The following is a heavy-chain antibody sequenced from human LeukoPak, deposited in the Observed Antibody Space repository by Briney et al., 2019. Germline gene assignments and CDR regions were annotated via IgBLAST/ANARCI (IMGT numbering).Heavy chain of an antibody. J-gene: IGHJ6*02. Sequence: GGSLRLSCAASGFTVSSNYMGWVRQAPGKGLQWVSFIFSGGNTYYADSVKGRFIISRDNSKNTLYLQMNSLRAEDTAVYYCARDRLRYYYYYGMDVWGQGTTVTVSS. CDR3: ARDRLRYYYYYGMDV. CDR2: IFSGGNT. CDR1: GFTVSSNY. D-gene: IGHD4-17*01. V-gene: IGHV3-66*01.